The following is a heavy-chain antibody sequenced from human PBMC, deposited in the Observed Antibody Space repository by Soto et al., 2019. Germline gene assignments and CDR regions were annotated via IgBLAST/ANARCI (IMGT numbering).Heavy chain of an antibody. CDR2: IYYSGST. CDR3: ARIHYYDLSGAMDV. V-gene: IGHV4-39*01. CDR1: GGSISSADYY. J-gene: IGHJ6*02. D-gene: IGHD3-22*01. Sequence: QLQLQLSGPGLVRSSETFSLTCSVSGGSISSADYYWALTRQPPGKGLEWIGTIYYSGSTFSNPSLKSRVAMSIDTSTNQFSLEMRSVTAADTAVYYCARIHYYDLSGAMDVWGQGATVTVSS.